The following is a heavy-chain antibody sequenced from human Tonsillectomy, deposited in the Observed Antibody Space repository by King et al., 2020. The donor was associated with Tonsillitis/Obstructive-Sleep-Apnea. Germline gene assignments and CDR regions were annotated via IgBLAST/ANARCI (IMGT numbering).Heavy chain of an antibody. J-gene: IGHJ6*02. CDR2: NNTNSGGT. CDR3: ARERLSRALVYGMDV. Sequence: QLVQSGAEVKRPGASVKVSCKASGYTFTGYHIHWVRQAPGQGLEWMGWNNTNSGGTNYAQKFQGRVTMTRDTSISTAYMEVSRLRSDDTAVYYCARERLSRALVYGMDVWGQGTTVTVSS. V-gene: IGHV1-2*02. CDR1: GYTFTGYH. D-gene: IGHD6-6*01.